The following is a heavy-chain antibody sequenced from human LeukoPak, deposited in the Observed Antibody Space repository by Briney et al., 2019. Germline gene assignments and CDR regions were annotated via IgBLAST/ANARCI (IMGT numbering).Heavy chain of an antibody. V-gene: IGHV4-39*01. CDR1: GGSISSSSYY. CDR3: ARHNGWKTWFDP. CDR2: IYYSGST. J-gene: IGHJ5*02. D-gene: IGHD6-19*01. Sequence: PSETLSLTCTVSGGSISSSSYYWGWIRQPPGKGLEWIGSIYYSGSTNYNPSLKSRVTISVDTSKNQFSLKLSSVTAADTAVYYCARHNGWKTWFDPWGQGTLVTVSS.